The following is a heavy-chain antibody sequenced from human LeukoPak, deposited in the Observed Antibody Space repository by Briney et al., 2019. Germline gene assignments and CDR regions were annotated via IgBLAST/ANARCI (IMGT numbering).Heavy chain of an antibody. D-gene: IGHD6-13*01. CDR3: ARRRIAAAGVGFDP. Sequence: SETLSLTCTVSGYSITSAYYWGWIRQPPGKGLEWIGEINHSGSTNYNPSLKSRVTISVDTSKNQFSLKLSSVTAADTAVYYCARRRIAAAGVGFDPWGQGTLVTVSS. J-gene: IGHJ5*02. CDR1: GYSITSAYY. CDR2: INHSGST. V-gene: IGHV4-38-2*02.